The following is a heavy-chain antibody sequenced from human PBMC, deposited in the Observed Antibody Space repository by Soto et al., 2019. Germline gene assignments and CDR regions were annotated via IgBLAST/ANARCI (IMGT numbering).Heavy chain of an antibody. D-gene: IGHD3-22*01. CDR3: ARDRNPIISGSSSFDY. Sequence: RASVKVSCKASGGTFSSYAISWVRQAPGQGLEWMGGIIPIFGTANYAQKFQGRVTITADESTSTAYMELSSLRSEDTAVYYCARDRNPIISGSSSFDYWGQGTLVTVPQ. J-gene: IGHJ4*02. CDR1: GGTFSSYA. CDR2: IIPIFGTA. V-gene: IGHV1-69*13.